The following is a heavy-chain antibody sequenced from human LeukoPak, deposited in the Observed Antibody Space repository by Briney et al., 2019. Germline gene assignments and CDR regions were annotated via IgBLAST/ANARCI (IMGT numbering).Heavy chain of an antibody. CDR1: GYTFTSYY. J-gene: IGHJ3*02. D-gene: IGHD3-3*01. CDR3: ATNRQIMILGVVIMPAFDI. V-gene: IGHV1-24*01. CDR2: FDVEDGEI. Sequence: GASVKVSCKASGYTFTSYYMHWVRQAPGKGLEWMGGFDVEDGEIIYAQKFQGRVTMTEDTSTDTAYMELSSLRSEDTAVYYCATNRQIMILGVVIMPAFDIWGQGTMVTVSS.